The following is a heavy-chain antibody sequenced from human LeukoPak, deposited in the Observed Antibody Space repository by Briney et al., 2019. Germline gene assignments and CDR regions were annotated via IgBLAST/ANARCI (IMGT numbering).Heavy chain of an antibody. CDR3: ARLPGAQNWFDP. CDR1: GGSISSSSYY. V-gene: IGHV4-39*01. Sequence: PSETLSLTCTVSGGSISSSSYYWGWIRQPPGKGLEWIGSIYYSGSTYYNPSLKSRVTISVDTSKNQFSLKLSSVTAADTAVYYCARLPGAQNWFDPWGQGTLVTVSS. J-gene: IGHJ5*02. CDR2: IYYSGST.